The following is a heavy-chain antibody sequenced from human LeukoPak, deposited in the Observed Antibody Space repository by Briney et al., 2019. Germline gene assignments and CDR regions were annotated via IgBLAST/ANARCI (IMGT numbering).Heavy chain of an antibody. CDR2: ISYDGTKK. CDR3: ARVYSWFDP. Sequence: PGGSLRLSCAASGFTFSSYTMHWVRQAPGKGLEWVAVISYDGTKKNYADSVKGRFTISRDNAKNSLYLQMNSLRAEDTAVYYCARVYSWFDPWGQGTLVTVSS. D-gene: IGHD2-21*01. J-gene: IGHJ5*02. CDR1: GFTFSSYT. V-gene: IGHV3-30*04.